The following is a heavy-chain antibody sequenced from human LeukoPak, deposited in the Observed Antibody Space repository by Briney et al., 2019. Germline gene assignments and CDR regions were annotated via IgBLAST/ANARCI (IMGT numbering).Heavy chain of an antibody. Sequence: PGGSLRLSSAAPGFTLTSSAMSWVRQAPEKGVECVSAISGRVVSTSYADSVKGRSPFPRDNSRNPLILQMNTLRAEDTALDHCANEGVGGYPPYFHWGGQGPVVAVS. V-gene: IGHV3-23*01. J-gene: IGHJ4*02. D-gene: IGHD3-10*01. CDR3: ANEGVGGYPPYFHW. CDR2: ISGRVVST. CDR1: GFTLTSSA.